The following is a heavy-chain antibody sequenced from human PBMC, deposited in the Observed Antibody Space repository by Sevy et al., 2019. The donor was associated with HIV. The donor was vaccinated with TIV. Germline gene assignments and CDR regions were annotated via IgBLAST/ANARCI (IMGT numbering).Heavy chain of an antibody. CDR3: ARAPKGKSFSTTCYSNEFDY. Sequence: SETLSLTCSVSGGSLNNNYWSWIRQAPGQGLEWLGYVYYTGSTNYNPSLKTRVTISVDTSKNLFFLRLNSVSAADTAVYYCARAPKGKSFSTTCYSNEFDYWGQGTLVTVSS. CDR2: VYYTGST. D-gene: IGHD2-2*02. V-gene: IGHV4-59*01. CDR1: GGSLNNNY. J-gene: IGHJ4*02.